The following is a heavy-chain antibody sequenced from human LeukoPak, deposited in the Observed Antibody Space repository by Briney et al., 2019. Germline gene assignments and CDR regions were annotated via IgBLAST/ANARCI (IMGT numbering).Heavy chain of an antibody. D-gene: IGHD3-10*01. CDR1: GGSISSYY. J-gene: IGHJ6*02. CDR2: IYYSGST. CDR3: ARGREYYGSGSYYPSGMDV. V-gene: IGHV4-59*01. Sequence: PSETLSLTCTVSGGSISSYYWSWIRQPPGKGLEWIGYIYYSGSTNYNPSLKSRVTISVDTSKNQFSLKLSSVTAADTAVYYCARGREYYGSGSYYPSGMDVWGQGTTVTVSS.